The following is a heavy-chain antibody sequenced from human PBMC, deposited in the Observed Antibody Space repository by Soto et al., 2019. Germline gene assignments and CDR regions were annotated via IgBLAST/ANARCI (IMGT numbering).Heavy chain of an antibody. CDR2: INPIFGST. CDR3: ARDLGSSHHFDY. D-gene: IGHD6-13*01. J-gene: IGHJ4*02. Sequence: ASVKVSCKASGYTFTSYYMHWVRQAPGQGLEWMGIINPIFGSTSYAQKFQGRVTITRDKSTSTAYMELSSLRSEDTAVYYCARDLGSSHHFDYWGQGTLVTVSS. V-gene: IGHV1-46*01. CDR1: GYTFTSYY.